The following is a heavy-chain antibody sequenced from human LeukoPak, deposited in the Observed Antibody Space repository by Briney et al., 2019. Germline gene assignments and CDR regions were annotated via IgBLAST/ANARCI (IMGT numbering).Heavy chain of an antibody. CDR2: IYYSGST. CDR1: GGSISSYY. Sequence: PSETLSLTCTVSGGSISSYYWGWIRQPPGKGLEWIGSIYYSGSTYYNPSLKSRVTISVDTSKDQFSLKLSSVTAADTAVYYCARRDGIMITFGGVIDMGIDYWGQGTLVTVSS. D-gene: IGHD3-16*02. V-gene: IGHV4-39*01. J-gene: IGHJ4*02. CDR3: ARRDGIMITFGGVIDMGIDY.